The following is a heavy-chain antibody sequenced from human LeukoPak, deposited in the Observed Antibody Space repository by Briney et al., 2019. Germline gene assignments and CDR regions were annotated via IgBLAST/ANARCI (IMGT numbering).Heavy chain of an antibody. D-gene: IGHD2-2*01. V-gene: IGHV3-30*18. CDR2: ISYDGSNK. Sequence: PGGSLRLSCAASGFTFSSYGMHWVRQAPGKGLEWVAVISYDGSNKYYADSVKGRFTISRDNAKNSLYLRMNSLRAEDTALYYCAKDISPSIVVVPAAFDPWGQGTLVTVSS. J-gene: IGHJ5*02. CDR1: GFTFSSYG. CDR3: AKDISPSIVVVPAAFDP.